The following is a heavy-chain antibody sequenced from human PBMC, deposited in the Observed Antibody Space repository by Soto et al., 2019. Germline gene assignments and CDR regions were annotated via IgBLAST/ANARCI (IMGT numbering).Heavy chain of an antibody. Sequence: QVQLVQSGAEVKKPGASVKVSCKASGYTFTGYYMHWVRQAPGQGLEWMGWINPNSGGTNYAQKFQGWVTMTRDTSISTAYMELSRLRSDDTAVYYCARESGGRYSSSGGPVDVWGQGTTVTVSS. CDR1: GYTFTGYY. V-gene: IGHV1-2*04. CDR3: ARESGGRYSSSGGPVDV. J-gene: IGHJ6*02. CDR2: INPNSGGT. D-gene: IGHD6-6*01.